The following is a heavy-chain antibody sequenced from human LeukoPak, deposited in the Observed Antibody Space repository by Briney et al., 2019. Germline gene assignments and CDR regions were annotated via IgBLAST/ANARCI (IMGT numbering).Heavy chain of an antibody. D-gene: IGHD6-6*01. J-gene: IGHJ4*02. V-gene: IGHV3-23*01. CDR3: AKDAGPRQLVFFDS. CDR1: GFTFSSCA. Sequence: GGSLRLSCAASGFTFSSCAMSWVRQAPGQGLEWVSTISGSSDKIYQADSVKGRFTISRDNSRGTLYLQMNSLRTEDTAVYYCAKDAGPRQLVFFDSWGQGTLVTVSS. CDR2: ISGSSDKI.